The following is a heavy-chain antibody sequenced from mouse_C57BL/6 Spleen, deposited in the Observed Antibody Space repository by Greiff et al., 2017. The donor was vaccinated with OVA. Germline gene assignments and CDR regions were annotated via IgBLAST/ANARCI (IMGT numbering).Heavy chain of an antibody. CDR2: INPSSGYT. CDR3: ARGDYDGGDAMDY. CDR1: GYTFTSYT. J-gene: IGHJ4*01. V-gene: IGHV1-4*01. D-gene: IGHD2-4*01. Sequence: VKLMESGAELARPGASVKMSCKASGYTFTSYTMHWVKQRPGQGLEWIGYINPSSGYTKYNQKFKDKATLTADKSSSTAYMQLSSLTSEDSAVYYCARGDYDGGDAMDYWGQGTSVTVSS.